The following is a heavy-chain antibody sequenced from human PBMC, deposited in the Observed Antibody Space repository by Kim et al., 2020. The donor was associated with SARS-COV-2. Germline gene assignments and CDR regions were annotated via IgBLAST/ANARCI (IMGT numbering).Heavy chain of an antibody. CDR2: IYYSGST. CDR1: GGSISSSSYY. CDR3: ARHDAGGGSSGYGYGY. V-gene: IGHV4-39*01. J-gene: IGHJ4*02. D-gene: IGHD5-12*01. Sequence: SETLSLTCTVSGGSISSSSYYWGWIRQPPGKGLEWIGSIYYSGSTYYNPSLKSRVTISVDTSKNQFSLKLSSVTAADTAVYYCARHDAGGGSSGYGYGYWGQGTLVTVSS.